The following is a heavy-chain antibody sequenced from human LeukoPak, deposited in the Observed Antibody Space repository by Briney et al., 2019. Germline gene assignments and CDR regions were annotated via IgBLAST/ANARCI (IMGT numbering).Heavy chain of an antibody. D-gene: IGHD6-19*01. Sequence: ASVKVSCKASGYTFTGYYMHWVRQAPGQGLEWMGWINPNSGGTNYAQKFQGWVTMTRDTSISTAYMELSRLRSDDTAVYYCARGIAVAGTPGVVHGMDVWGQGTTVTVSS. CDR3: ARGIAVAGTPGVVHGMDV. CDR1: GYTFTGYY. J-gene: IGHJ6*02. CDR2: INPNSGGT. V-gene: IGHV1-2*04.